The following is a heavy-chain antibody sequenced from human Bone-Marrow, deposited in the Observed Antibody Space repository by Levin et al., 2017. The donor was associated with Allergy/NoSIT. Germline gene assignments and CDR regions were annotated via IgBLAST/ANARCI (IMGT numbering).Heavy chain of an antibody. CDR2: IWYDGSNK. D-gene: IGHD4-17*01. CDR3: ARTPRYGDDGYYFDY. V-gene: IGHV3-33*01. Sequence: PGGSLRLSCAASGFTFSSYGMHWVRQAPGKGLEWVAVIWYDGSNKYYADSVKGLFTISRDNSKNTLYLQMNSLRAEDTDVYYCARTPRYGDDGYYFDYWGQGTLVTVSS. CDR1: GFTFSSYG. J-gene: IGHJ4*02.